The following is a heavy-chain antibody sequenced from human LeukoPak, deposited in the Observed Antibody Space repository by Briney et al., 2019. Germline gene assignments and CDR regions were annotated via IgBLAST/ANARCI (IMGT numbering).Heavy chain of an antibody. V-gene: IGHV3-7*01. J-gene: IGHJ4*02. Sequence: GGSLRLSCAASGFTFSSFWMTWVRQAPGKGLEWVANIRQDGNEKFYVDSVKGRFTISRDNAKNSLYLQMNSLRAEDTAVYYCARRGDSSSWLVDYWGQGTLVTVSS. CDR2: IRQDGNEK. CDR3: ARRGDSSSWLVDY. CDR1: GFTFSSFW. D-gene: IGHD6-13*01.